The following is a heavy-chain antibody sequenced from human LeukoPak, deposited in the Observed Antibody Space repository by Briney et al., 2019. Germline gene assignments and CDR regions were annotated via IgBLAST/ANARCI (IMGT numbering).Heavy chain of an antibody. CDR1: GGSISSYY. Sequence: SEALSLTCTVSGGSISSYYWSWIRQPPGKGLGWIGYIYYSGSTNYNPSLKSRVTISVDTSKNQFSLKLSSVTAADTAVYYCARVSLSAAAGRPFDYWGQGTLVTVSS. V-gene: IGHV4-59*01. CDR3: ARVSLSAAAGRPFDY. J-gene: IGHJ4*02. D-gene: IGHD6-13*01. CDR2: IYYSGST.